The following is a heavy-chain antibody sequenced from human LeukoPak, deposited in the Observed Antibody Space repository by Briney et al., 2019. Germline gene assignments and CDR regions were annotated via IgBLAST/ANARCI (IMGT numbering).Heavy chain of an antibody. CDR3: AKVLVRGVIISRRYYFDY. Sequence: GGSLRLSCAASGFTFSSYGMSWVRQAPGKGLEWVSSIGGSGGSTYYADSVKGRFTISRDNSKNTLYLQMNSLRAEDTAVYYCAKVLVRGVIISRRYYFDYWGQGTLVTVSS. D-gene: IGHD3-10*01. V-gene: IGHV3-23*01. CDR1: GFTFSSYG. J-gene: IGHJ4*02. CDR2: IGGSGGST.